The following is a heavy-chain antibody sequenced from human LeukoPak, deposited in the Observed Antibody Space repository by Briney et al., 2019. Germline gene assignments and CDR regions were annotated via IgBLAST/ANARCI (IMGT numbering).Heavy chain of an antibody. Sequence: SETLSLTCTVSGYSISIGYYWGWIRQPPGKGLEWIGEIYHSGSTNYNPSLKSRVTISVDKSKNQFSLKLSSVTAADTAVYYCARASQGWLADYWYFDLWGRGTLVTVSS. CDR3: ARASQGWLADYWYFDL. CDR2: IYHSGST. J-gene: IGHJ2*01. D-gene: IGHD6-19*01. CDR1: GYSISIGYY. V-gene: IGHV4-38-2*02.